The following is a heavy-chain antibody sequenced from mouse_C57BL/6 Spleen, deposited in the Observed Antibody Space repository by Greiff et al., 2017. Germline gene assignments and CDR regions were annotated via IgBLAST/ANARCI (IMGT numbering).Heavy chain of an antibody. Sequence: QVQLQQPGAERVRPGAAVKRCGKEAGYTFTSYWMHGVKQRPRQGLEWIGNIDPSDSATHYNQKFKDKATLTVDKSSGTAYMQLSSRTSEDSAVEYCGRQRRRPQGMDYWGQGTAVTVSS. D-gene: IGHD3-2*02. CDR2: IDPSDSAT. J-gene: IGHJ4*01. CDR1: GYTFTSYW. CDR3: GRQRRRPQGMDY. V-gene: IGHV1-52*01.